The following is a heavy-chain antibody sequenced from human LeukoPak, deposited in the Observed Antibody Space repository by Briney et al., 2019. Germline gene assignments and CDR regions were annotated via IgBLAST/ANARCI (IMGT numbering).Heavy chain of an antibody. V-gene: IGHV3-30*18. Sequence: GGSLRLSCAASGFTFSSYGMHWVRQAPGKGLEWVAVISYDGSNKYYADSVKGRFTISRDNSKNTLYLQMNSPRAEDTAVYYCANTVTKGYWGQGTLVTVSS. CDR3: ANTVTKGY. CDR1: GFTFSSYG. J-gene: IGHJ4*02. CDR2: ISYDGSNK. D-gene: IGHD2-21*02.